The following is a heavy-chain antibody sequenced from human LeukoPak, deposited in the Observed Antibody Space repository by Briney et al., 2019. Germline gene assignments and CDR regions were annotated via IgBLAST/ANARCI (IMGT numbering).Heavy chain of an antibody. CDR1: GYSISSGYY. V-gene: IGHV4-38-2*02. CDR3: ARGGYYYDSSGGFDY. CDR2: IYYSGST. J-gene: IGHJ4*02. Sequence: SETLSLTCTVSGYSISSGYYWGWIRQPPGKGLEWIGSIYYSGSTYYNPSLKSRVTISVDTSKNQFSLKLSSVTAADTAVYYCARGGYYYDSSGGFDYWGQGTLVTVSS. D-gene: IGHD3-22*01.